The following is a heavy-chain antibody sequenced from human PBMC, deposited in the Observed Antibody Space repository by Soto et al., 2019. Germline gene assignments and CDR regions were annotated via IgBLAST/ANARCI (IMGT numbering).Heavy chain of an antibody. V-gene: IGHV4-59*01. CDR2: IYYSGST. Sequence: QVQLQESGPGLVKPSETLSLTCTVSGGSISSYYWSWIRQPPGKGLEWIGYIYYSGSTNYNPSLKSLVTIAVDTSKNQFSLKLSSMTAADTAVYYCAREEDSSGFDNWFAPWGQGTLVTFSS. CDR3: AREEDSSGFDNWFAP. D-gene: IGHD3-22*01. CDR1: GGSISSYY. J-gene: IGHJ5*02.